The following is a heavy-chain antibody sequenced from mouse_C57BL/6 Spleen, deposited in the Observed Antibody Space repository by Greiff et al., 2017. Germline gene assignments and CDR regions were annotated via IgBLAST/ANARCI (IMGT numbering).Heavy chain of an antibody. CDR2: IYPRSGNT. J-gene: IGHJ2*01. CDR3: ARRGYDYDEDY. D-gene: IGHD2-4*01. CDR1: GYTFTSYG. V-gene: IGHV1-81*01. Sequence: QVQLKESGAELARPGASVKLSCKASGYTFTSYGISWVKQRTGQGLEWIGEIYPRSGNTYYNEKFKGKATLTADKSSSTAYMELRSLTSEDSAVYFCARRGYDYDEDYWGQGTTLTVSS.